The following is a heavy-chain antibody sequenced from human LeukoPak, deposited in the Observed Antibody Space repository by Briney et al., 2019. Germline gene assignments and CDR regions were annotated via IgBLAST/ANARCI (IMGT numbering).Heavy chain of an antibody. CDR1: GYTFTGSY. Sequence: ASVKVSFKASGYTFTGSYMFWVRQAPGQGLEWMGWINPNTGDANYAQKFQGRVTMTRDTSISTAYMELSRLRSDDTAVYYCARGSHYYGSGSNPFNWFDPWGQGTLVTVSS. V-gene: IGHV1-2*02. CDR3: ARGSHYYGSGSNPFNWFDP. D-gene: IGHD3-10*01. CDR2: INPNTGDA. J-gene: IGHJ5*02.